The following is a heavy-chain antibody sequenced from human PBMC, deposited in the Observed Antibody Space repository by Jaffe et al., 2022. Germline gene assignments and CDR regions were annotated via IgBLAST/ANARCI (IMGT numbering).Heavy chain of an antibody. J-gene: IGHJ4*02. CDR3: TRQYDVHFDY. CDR2: IRSKANSYAT. V-gene: IGHV3-73*02. D-gene: IGHD3-16*01. Sequence: EVQLVESGGGLVQPGGSLKLSCAASGFTFSGSAMHWVRQASGKGLEWVGRIRSKANSYATAYAASVKGRFTISRDDSKNTAYLQMNSLKTEDTAVYYCTRQYDVHFDYWGQGTLVTVSS. CDR1: GFTFSGSA.